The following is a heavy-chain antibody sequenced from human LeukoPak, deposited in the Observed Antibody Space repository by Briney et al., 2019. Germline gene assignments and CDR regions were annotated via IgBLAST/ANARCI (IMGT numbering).Heavy chain of an antibody. V-gene: IGHV3-11*05. Sequence: GGSLRLSCAASGFTFSDYYMTWIRRAPGKGLEWVSYISSSSGFTKYADSVRGRFTISRDNAKNSLYLQMNTLRADDTAVYYCARGSPPGDWGQGTLVTVSS. D-gene: IGHD3-16*01. J-gene: IGHJ4*02. CDR1: GFTFSDYY. CDR2: ISSSSGFT. CDR3: ARGSPPGD.